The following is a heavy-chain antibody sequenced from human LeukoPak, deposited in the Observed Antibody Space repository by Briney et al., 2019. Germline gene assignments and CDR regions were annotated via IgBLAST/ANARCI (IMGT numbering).Heavy chain of an antibody. CDR3: ARSYSSSFKAPFDD. J-gene: IGHJ4*02. CDR1: GGSISSYY. V-gene: IGHV4-59*01. Sequence: SETLSLTCTVSGGSISSYYWSWIRQPPGKGLEWIGYIYYSGSTNYNPSLKSRVTISVDTSKNQFSLKLSSVTAADTAVYYCARSYSSSFKAPFDDWGQGTLVTVSS. CDR2: IYYSGST. D-gene: IGHD6-19*01.